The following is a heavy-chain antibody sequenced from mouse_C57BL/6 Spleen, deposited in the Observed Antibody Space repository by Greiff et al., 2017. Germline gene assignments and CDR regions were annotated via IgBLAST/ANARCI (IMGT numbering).Heavy chain of an antibody. J-gene: IGHJ2*01. D-gene: IGHD2-3*01. CDR1: GFTFSDYG. CDR3: ARDGYYFDY. Sequence: EVMLVESGGGLVKPGGSLKLSCAASGFTFSDYGMHWVRQAPEQGLEWVAYISSGSSTIYYADTVKGRFTISRDNAKNTLFLQMTSLRAEDTAMYYCARDGYYFDYWGQGTTLTVSS. V-gene: IGHV5-17*01. CDR2: ISSGSSTI.